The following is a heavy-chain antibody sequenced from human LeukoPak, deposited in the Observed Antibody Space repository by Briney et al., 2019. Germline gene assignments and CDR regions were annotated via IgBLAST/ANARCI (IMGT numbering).Heavy chain of an antibody. V-gene: IGHV3-64*01. CDR3: ARATDFWSGYFFDY. Sequence: GGSLRLSCAASGFTFSSYGMHWVRQAPGQGLEYVSAISSNGGSTYYANAVKGTFTISTDNSKNTLYLQMGSLRAEAMAVYYCARATDFWSGYFFDYWGQGTLVPVSS. CDR1: GFTFSSYG. CDR2: ISSNGGST. D-gene: IGHD3-3*01. J-gene: IGHJ4*02.